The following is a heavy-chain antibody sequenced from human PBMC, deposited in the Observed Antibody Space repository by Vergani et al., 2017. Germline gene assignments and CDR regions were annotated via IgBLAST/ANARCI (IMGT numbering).Heavy chain of an antibody. CDR1: GGTFSSYT. V-gene: IGHV1-69*02. CDR2: IIPILGIA. J-gene: IGHJ6*03. Sequence: QVQLVQSGAEVKKPGSSVKVSCKASGGTFSSYTISWVRQAPGQGLEWMGRIIPILGIANYAQKFQGRVTITADESTSTAYMELSSLRSEDTAVYYCARGVCSSTSCLYYYYMDVWGKGTTVTVSS. CDR3: ARGVCSSTSCLYYYYMDV. D-gene: IGHD2-2*01.